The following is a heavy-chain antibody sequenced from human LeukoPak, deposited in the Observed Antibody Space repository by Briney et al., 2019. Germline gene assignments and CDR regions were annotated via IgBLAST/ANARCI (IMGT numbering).Heavy chain of an antibody. D-gene: IGHD1-26*01. CDR1: GGSISSNSYY. CDR2: IYYSGST. J-gene: IGHJ3*02. CDR3: ARDTLGATLPGAFDI. Sequence: PSETLSLTCTVSGGSISSNSYYWGWIRQPPGKGLEWIGSIYYSGSTYYNPSLKSRVTISGDTSKNQFSLKLSSVTAADTAVYYCARDTLGATLPGAFDIWGQGTMVTVSS. V-gene: IGHV4-39*07.